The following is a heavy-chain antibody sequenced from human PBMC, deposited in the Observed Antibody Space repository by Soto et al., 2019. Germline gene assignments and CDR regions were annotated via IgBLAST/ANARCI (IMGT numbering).Heavy chain of an antibody. D-gene: IGHD5-12*01. CDR3: ARDGVVATTNLVPTNYYYGMDV. J-gene: IGHJ6*02. Sequence: SVKVSCKASGGTFSSYAISWVRQAPGQGLEWMGGIIPIFGTANYAQKFQGRVTITADESTSKAYMELSSLRSEDTAVYYCARDGVVATTNLVPTNYYYGMDVWGQGTTVTVSS. CDR1: GGTFSSYA. V-gene: IGHV1-69*13. CDR2: IIPIFGTA.